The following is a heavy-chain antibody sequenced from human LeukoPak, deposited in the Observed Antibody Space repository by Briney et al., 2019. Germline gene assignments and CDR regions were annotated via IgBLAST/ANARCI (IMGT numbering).Heavy chain of an antibody. CDR2: ISAYNGNT. CDR1: GYTFTSYG. D-gene: IGHD2-2*02. CDR3: ARDVVVPAAILRFDP. Sequence: EASVKVSCQASGYTFTSYGISWVRQAPGQGLEWMGWISAYNGNTNYAQKLQGRVTMTTDTSMSTAYMELRSLRSDDTAVYYCARDVVVPAAILRFDPWGQGTLVTVSS. J-gene: IGHJ5*02. V-gene: IGHV1-18*01.